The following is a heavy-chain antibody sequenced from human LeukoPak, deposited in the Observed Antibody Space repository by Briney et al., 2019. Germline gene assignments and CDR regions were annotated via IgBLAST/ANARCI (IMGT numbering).Heavy chain of an antibody. D-gene: IGHD3-3*01. J-gene: IGHJ6*04. CDR3: AGIPVFGVVLHQEPV. CDR2: FIPILGTA. Sequence: GASVKVSCKASGGTFSDYALKWVRQAPGQGLEWMGVFIPILGTANSTQKFQDRVTITADISTNTVYMELSSLRSEDTAVYFCAGIPVFGVVLHQEPVWGKGTTVTVSS. CDR1: GGTFSDYA. V-gene: IGHV1-69*10.